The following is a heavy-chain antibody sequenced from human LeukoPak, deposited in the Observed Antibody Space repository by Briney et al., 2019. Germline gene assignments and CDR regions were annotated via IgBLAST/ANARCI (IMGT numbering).Heavy chain of an antibody. CDR3: AKDANRGSSSSWYFDL. J-gene: IGHJ2*01. CDR2: ISGSGGNT. D-gene: IGHD6-13*01. CDR1: GFTFSNYA. Sequence: GGSLRLSCAASGFTFSNYAMTWVRQAPGKGLEWVSAISGSGGNTYYADSVKGRFTISRDNSKNTLYLQMNSLRAEDTAVYYCAKDANRGSSSSWYFDLWGRGTLVTVSS. V-gene: IGHV3-23*01.